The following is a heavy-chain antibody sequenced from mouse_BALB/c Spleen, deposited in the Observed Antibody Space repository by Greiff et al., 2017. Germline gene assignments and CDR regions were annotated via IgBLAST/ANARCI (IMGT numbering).Heavy chain of an antibody. Sequence: VQLKQSGPELVKPGASVKIPCKASGYTFTDYNMDWVKQSHGKSLEWIGDINPNNGGTIYNQKFKGKATLTVDKSSSTAYMELRSLTSEDTAVYYCARREGAMDYWGQGTSVTVSS. CDR2: INPNNGGT. J-gene: IGHJ4*01. CDR3: ARREGAMDY. V-gene: IGHV1-18*01. CDR1: GYTFTDYN.